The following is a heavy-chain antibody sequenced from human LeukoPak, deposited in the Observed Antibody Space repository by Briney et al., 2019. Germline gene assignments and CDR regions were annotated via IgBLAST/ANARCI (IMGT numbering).Heavy chain of an antibody. D-gene: IGHD4-11*01. V-gene: IGHV3-11*04. CDR1: GFTFSDYY. CDR3: ARDLFRLQKHLMGY. Sequence: GGSLRPSCAASGFTFSDYYMSWIRQAPGKGLEWVSYISSSGSTIYYADSVKGRFTISRDNAKNSLYLQMNSLRAEDTAVYYCARDLFRLQKHLMGYWGQGTLVTVSS. CDR2: ISSSGSTI. J-gene: IGHJ4*02.